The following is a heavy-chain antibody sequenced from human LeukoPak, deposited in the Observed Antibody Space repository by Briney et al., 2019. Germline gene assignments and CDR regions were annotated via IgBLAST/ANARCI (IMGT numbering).Heavy chain of an antibody. CDR1: GYTFTSYY. CDR3: ARDTVVVPAAIPAAPQAFDY. J-gene: IGHJ4*02. D-gene: IGHD2-2*02. CDR2: INPSGGST. V-gene: IGHV1-46*01. Sequence: ASVKVSCKASGYTFTSYYMHWVRQAPGQGLEWMGIINPSGGSTSYAQKSQGRVTMTRDTSTSTVYMELSSLRSEDTAVYYCARDTVVVPAAIPAAPQAFDYWGQGTLVTVSS.